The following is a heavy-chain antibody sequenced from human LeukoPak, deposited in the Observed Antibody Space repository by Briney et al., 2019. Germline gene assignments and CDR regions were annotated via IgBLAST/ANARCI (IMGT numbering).Heavy chain of an antibody. CDR2: IIPIFGTA. J-gene: IGHJ6*03. CDR1: GGTFSSYA. Sequence: ASVKVSCKASGGTFSSYAISWVRQAPGQGLEWMGGIIPIFGTANYAQKFQGRVTITADKSTSTAYMELSSLRSEDTAVYYCARFSGGLVPAASTYYYYYMDVWGKGTTVTVSS. V-gene: IGHV1-69*06. D-gene: IGHD2-2*01. CDR3: ARFSGGLVPAASTYYYYYMDV.